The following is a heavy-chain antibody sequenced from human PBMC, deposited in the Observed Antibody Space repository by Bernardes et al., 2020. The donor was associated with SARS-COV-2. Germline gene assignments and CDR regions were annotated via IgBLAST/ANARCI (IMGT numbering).Heavy chain of an antibody. D-gene: IGHD2-2*01. CDR3: AIRLVAAAAIWGY. CDR1: GGSISSSSYY. CDR2: ISYSGST. J-gene: IGHJ4*02. Sequence: SETLSLTCTVSGGSISSSSYYWGWIRQPPGKGLEWIGSISYSGSTYYNPSLKSRVTISVDTSTNQFSLKLTSVTATDTAVYYCAIRLVAAAAIWGYWGQGTLVTVSS. V-gene: IGHV4-39*01.